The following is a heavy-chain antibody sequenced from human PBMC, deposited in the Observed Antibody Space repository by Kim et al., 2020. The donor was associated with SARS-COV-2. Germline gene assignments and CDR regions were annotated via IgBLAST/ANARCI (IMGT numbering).Heavy chain of an antibody. D-gene: IGHD2-15*01. J-gene: IGHJ6*02. Sequence: SETLSLTCTVSGGSISSYYWSWIRQPPGKGLEWIGYIYYSGSTNYNPSLKSRVTISVDTSKNQFSLKLSSVTAADTAVYYCARDTIGGRPYYYYGMDVWGQGTTVTVSS. CDR3: ARDTIGGRPYYYYGMDV. V-gene: IGHV4-59*01. CDR1: GGSISSYY. CDR2: IYYSGST.